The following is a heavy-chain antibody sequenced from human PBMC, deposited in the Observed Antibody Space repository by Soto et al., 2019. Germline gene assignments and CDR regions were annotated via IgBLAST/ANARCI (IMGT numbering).Heavy chain of an antibody. CDR2: IYPGDSDT. CDR3: ARHHGSPGSYFGLDV. D-gene: IGHD6-13*01. V-gene: IGHV5-51*01. CDR1: GYSFTSYC. Sequence: GESLKISCKGSGYSFTSYCINLVLQMPGKGLEWMGIIYPGDSDTRYSPSFQGQVTISADKSIDTAYLQWRSLKASDTAVYYCARHHGSPGSYFGLDVWGQGTTVTVSS. J-gene: IGHJ6*02.